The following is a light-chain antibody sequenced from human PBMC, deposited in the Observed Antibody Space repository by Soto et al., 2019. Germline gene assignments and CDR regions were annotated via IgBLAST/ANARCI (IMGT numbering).Light chain of an antibody. Sequence: DIQMTQSPSSLSASVGDRVTITCRASQYISTSLNWYQQKPGNAPNLLIYDASRLQSGVPSWFSGSGSGTDFTLNITRLQPEDFGTYYCQQSYSTPTFGQGTRVDIK. J-gene: IGKJ5*01. V-gene: IGKV1-39*01. CDR1: QYISTS. CDR2: DAS. CDR3: QQSYSTPT.